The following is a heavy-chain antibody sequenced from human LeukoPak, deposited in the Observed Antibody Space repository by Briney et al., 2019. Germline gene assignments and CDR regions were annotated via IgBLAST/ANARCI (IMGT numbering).Heavy chain of an antibody. J-gene: IGHJ4*02. D-gene: IGHD3-3*01. CDR3: ARPRTCYDFWRGYPPFDY. CDR2: IITNYGTT. Sequence: SVRVSCKASGGTFSNYAISWVRQAPGQGLEWMGGIITNYGTTNYAQKYQGRVTITADESTTTVYMELSSLRSEDTAVYYCARPRTCYDFWRGYPPFDYWGQGTLVTVSS. V-gene: IGHV1-69*01. CDR1: GGTFSNYA.